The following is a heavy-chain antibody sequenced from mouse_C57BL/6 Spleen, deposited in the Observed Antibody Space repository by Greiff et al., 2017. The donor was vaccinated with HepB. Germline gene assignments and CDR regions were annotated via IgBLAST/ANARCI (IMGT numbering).Heavy chain of an antibody. CDR3: ARSRLSDV. V-gene: IGHV1-50*01. Sequence: VQLQQPGAELVKPGASVKLSCKASGYTFTSYWMQWVKQRPGQGLEWIGEIDPSDSYTNYNQKFKGKATLTVDTSSSTAYMQLSSLTSEDSAVYYCARSRLSDVWGTGTTVTVSS. CDR2: IDPSDSYT. CDR1: GYTFTSYW. D-gene: IGHD3-2*02. J-gene: IGHJ1*03.